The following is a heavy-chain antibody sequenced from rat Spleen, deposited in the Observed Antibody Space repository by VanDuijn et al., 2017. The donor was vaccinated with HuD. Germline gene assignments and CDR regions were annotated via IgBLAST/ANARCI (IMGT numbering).Heavy chain of an antibody. CDR1: GFTFSDYG. Sequence: EVQLVESDGGLVQPGRSLKLSCAASGFTFSDYGMAWVLQAPTKGLEWIASISYNGVSTYYRDSVKGRFTISRNNTKGTLYLQMDSLRSEDTATYFCARRGYLPDWYFDVGGPGTMVTVSS. V-gene: IGHV5-29*01. CDR2: ISYNGVST. D-gene: IGHD2-7*01. J-gene: IGHJ1*01. CDR3: ARRGYLPDWYFDV.